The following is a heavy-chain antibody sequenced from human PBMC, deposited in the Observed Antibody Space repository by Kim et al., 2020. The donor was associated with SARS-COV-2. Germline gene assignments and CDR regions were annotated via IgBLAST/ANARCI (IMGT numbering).Heavy chain of an antibody. J-gene: IGHJ4*02. CDR3: ARGGSGSYRLFDY. Sequence: ASVKVSCKASGYTFTSYAMHWVRQAPGQRLEWMGWINAGNGNTKYSQKFQGRVTITRDTSASTAYMELSSLRSEDTAVYYCARGGSGSYRLFDYWGQGTLVTVSS. CDR1: GYTFTSYA. V-gene: IGHV1-3*01. CDR2: INAGNGNT. D-gene: IGHD3-10*01.